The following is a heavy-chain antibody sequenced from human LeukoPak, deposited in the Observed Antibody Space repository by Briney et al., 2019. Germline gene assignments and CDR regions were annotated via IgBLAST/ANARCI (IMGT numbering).Heavy chain of an antibody. CDR2: ISGSGGST. D-gene: IGHD3-22*01. V-gene: IGHV3-23*01. Sequence: ETLSLTCTVSGGSISSGGYYWSWVRQAPGTGLEWVSAISGSGGSTYYADSVKGRFTISRDNSKNTLYLQMNSLRAEDTAVYYCAKDQAPTYYYDSSGYPNDYWGQGTLVTVSS. CDR1: GGSISSGGYY. J-gene: IGHJ4*02. CDR3: AKDQAPTYYYDSSGYPNDY.